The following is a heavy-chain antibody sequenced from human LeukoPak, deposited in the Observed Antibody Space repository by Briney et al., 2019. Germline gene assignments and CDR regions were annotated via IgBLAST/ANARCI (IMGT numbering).Heavy chain of an antibody. Sequence: GGSLRLSCAASGFAFSFYAMHWVRQAPGKGLEWVSVISPDGAIKFYADSVKGRFTISRDNSKSMLDLQMNSLGPEDTAVYYCVREIGTKTAFDIWGHGTMVTVSP. V-gene: IGHV3-30-3*01. CDR3: VREIGTKTAFDI. J-gene: IGHJ3*02. CDR1: GFAFSFYA. CDR2: ISPDGAIK. D-gene: IGHD1-1*01.